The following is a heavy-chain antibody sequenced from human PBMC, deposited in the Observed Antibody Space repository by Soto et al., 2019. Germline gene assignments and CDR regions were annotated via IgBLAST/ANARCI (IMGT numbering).Heavy chain of an antibody. CDR3: ARWTQYSSASYGMDV. CDR2: ISYDGSNK. D-gene: IGHD6-25*01. CDR1: GFTFSSCA. Sequence: PGGSLRLSCAASGFTFSSCAMHWVRQAPGKGLEWVAVISYDGSNKYYADSVKGRFTISRDNSKNTLYLQMNSLRAEDTAVYYCARWTQYSSASYGMDVWGQGTTVTVSS. V-gene: IGHV3-30-3*01. J-gene: IGHJ6*02.